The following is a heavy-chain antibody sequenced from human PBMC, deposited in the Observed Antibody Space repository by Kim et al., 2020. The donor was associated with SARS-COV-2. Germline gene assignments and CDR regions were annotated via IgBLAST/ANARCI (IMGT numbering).Heavy chain of an antibody. CDR2: INHSGST. J-gene: IGHJ5*02. Sequence: SETLSLTCAVYGGSFSGYYWSWIRQPPGKGLEWIGEINHSGSTNYNPSLKSRVTISVDTSKNQFSLKLSSVTAADTAVYYCASSLPGRYCSSTSINCRWFDPWGQGTLVTVSS. V-gene: IGHV4-34*01. D-gene: IGHD2-2*01. CDR1: GGSFSGYY. CDR3: ASSLPGRYCSSTSINCRWFDP.